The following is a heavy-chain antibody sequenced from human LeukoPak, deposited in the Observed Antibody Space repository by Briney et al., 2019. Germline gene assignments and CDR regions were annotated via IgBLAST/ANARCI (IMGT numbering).Heavy chain of an antibody. CDR2: IYYGENT. CDR3: ARRDDSSGYHKIFDY. J-gene: IGHJ4*02. CDR1: GGSLSGYY. V-gene: IGHV4-34*01. D-gene: IGHD3-22*01. Sequence: SETLSLTCAVYGGSLSGYYWGWIRQPPGKGLEWIGNIYYGENTYYNPSLKSRVTISIDTSKNQFYLKLSSLTAADTAVYYCARRDDSSGYHKIFDYWGPGTLVTVSS.